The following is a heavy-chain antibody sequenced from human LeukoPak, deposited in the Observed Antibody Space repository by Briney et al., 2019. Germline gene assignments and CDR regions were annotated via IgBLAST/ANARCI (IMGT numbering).Heavy chain of an antibody. D-gene: IGHD4-17*01. J-gene: IGHJ4*02. CDR1: GFIFCDYG. Sequence: PGGSLRLSCAASGFIFCDYGMHWVRQAPGKGLEWVTFIRYDGTNKYYADSVKGRFTISRDNSKNIVYLQMNSLRGEDTAVYYCAKVSNDYGDYVFDYWGQGTLVTVSS. V-gene: IGHV3-30*02. CDR3: AKVSNDYGDYVFDY. CDR2: IRYDGTNK.